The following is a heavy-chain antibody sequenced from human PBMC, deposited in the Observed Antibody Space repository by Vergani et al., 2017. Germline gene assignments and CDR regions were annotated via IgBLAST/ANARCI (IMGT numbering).Heavy chain of an antibody. CDR3: ARAPLRFLEWHDAFDI. D-gene: IGHD3-3*01. J-gene: IGHJ3*02. CDR1: GGSISSGSYY. V-gene: IGHV4-61*02. Sequence: QVQLQESGPGLVKPSQTLSLTCTVSGGSISSGSYYWSWIRQPAGKGLEYIGRIYTSGSTNYNPSLKSRVTISVDTSKNQFSLKLSSVTAADTAVYYCARAPLRFLEWHDAFDIWGQGTMVTVSS. CDR2: IYTSGST.